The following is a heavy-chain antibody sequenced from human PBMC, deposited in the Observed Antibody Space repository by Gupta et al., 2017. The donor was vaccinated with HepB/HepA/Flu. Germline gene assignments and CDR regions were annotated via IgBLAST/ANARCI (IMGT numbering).Heavy chain of an antibody. D-gene: IGHD3-22*01. CDR2: ISGSGGNT. CDR3: AKGYYYDRSEWPWFDP. J-gene: IGHJ5*02. V-gene: IGHV3-23*01. Sequence: EEQLLESGGGLVQPGGSLRLSCAASGFSFSNYAMSWVRRAPGKGLEWVSGISGSGGNTYYADSMKGRFTISRDNSKNTLYLQMNSLRAEDTAVYHCAKGYYYDRSEWPWFDPWGQGTLATVSS. CDR1: GFSFSNYA.